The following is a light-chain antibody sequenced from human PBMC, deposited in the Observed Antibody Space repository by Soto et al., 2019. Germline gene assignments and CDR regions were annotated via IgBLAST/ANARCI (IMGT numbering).Light chain of an antibody. CDR1: RSISSW. V-gene: IGKV1-5*01. J-gene: IGKJ1*01. Sequence: DIQMTQSPSTLSASVGDRVTITCRASRSISSWLIWFQQKPGRAPKVLIYGASNLESGVPSRFSGSGSGTVFTLTINNLQPEDYATYYCQQYNSLWTFGQGTKVDIK. CDR2: GAS. CDR3: QQYNSLWT.